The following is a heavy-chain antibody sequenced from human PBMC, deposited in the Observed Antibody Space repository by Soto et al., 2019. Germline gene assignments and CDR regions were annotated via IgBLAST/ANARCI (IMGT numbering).Heavy chain of an antibody. CDR1: GFTFTSSA. CDR2: IVVGSGNT. V-gene: IGHV1-58*01. J-gene: IGHJ6*02. D-gene: IGHD3-10*01. Sequence: QMPLVQSGPEVKKPGTSVKVSCKASGFTFTSSAVQWVRQARGQRLEWIGWIVVGSGNTNYAQKFQERVTITRDMSTSTAYMELSSLRSEDTAVYYCAAEVSYYYGSGSYYPYGMDVWGQGTTVTVSS. CDR3: AAEVSYYYGSGSYYPYGMDV.